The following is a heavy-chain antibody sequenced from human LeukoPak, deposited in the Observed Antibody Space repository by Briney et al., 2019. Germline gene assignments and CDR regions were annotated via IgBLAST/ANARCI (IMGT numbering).Heavy chain of an antibody. Sequence: GGSLRLSCAASGFTFSTYAMHWVRQAPGKGLEWVTVISYDGSNKYYADSVKSRFTISRDNTKNTLYLQMNSLRAEDTAVYYCARGYGNYQLNYYFDCWGQGTLVTVSS. CDR2: ISYDGSNK. CDR3: ARGYGNYQLNYYFDC. D-gene: IGHD4-11*01. CDR1: GFTFSTYA. V-gene: IGHV3-30*04. J-gene: IGHJ4*02.